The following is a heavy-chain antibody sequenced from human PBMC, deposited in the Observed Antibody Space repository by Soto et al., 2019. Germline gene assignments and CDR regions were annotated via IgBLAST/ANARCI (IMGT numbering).Heavy chain of an antibody. CDR2: ISYDGSNK. Sequence: WGSLRLSCAASGFTFSSYGMHWVRQAPGKGLEWVAVISYDGSNKYYADSVKGRFTISRDNSKNTLYLQMNSLRAEDTAVYYCAKDNDVATTTFDYWGQGTLVTVSS. J-gene: IGHJ4*02. CDR3: AKDNDVATTTFDY. V-gene: IGHV3-30*18. D-gene: IGHD5-12*01. CDR1: GFTFSSYG.